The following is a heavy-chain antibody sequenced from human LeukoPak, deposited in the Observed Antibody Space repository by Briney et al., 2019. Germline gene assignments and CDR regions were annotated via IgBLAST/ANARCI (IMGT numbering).Heavy chain of an antibody. CDR3: AKDGSGSYFDY. D-gene: IGHD3-10*01. CDR1: GFTFRSYA. CDR2: ISYDGSNK. J-gene: IGHJ4*02. V-gene: IGHV3-30*04. Sequence: PGGSLRLSCAASGFTFRSYAMHWVRQAPGKGLEWVAVISYDGSNKYYADSVKGRFTISRDNSKNTLYLQMNSLRAEDTAVYYCAKDGSGSYFDYWGQGTLVTVSS.